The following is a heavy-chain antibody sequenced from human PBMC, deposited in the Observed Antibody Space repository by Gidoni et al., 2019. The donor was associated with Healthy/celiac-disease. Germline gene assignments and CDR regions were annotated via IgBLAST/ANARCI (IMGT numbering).Heavy chain of an antibody. D-gene: IGHD3-22*01. CDR3: ARADDSSGQTMDV. V-gene: IGHV1-69*04. J-gene: IGHJ6*02. CDR1: GGTFSSYA. CDR2: IIPILGIA. Sequence: QVQLVQSGAVVKKPGPSVHVSCKASGGTFSSYAICWVRQAPGQGLEWRGRIIPILGIANYAQKFQGRVTITADKSTSTAYMELSSLRSEDTAVYYCARADDSSGQTMDVWGQGTTVTVSS.